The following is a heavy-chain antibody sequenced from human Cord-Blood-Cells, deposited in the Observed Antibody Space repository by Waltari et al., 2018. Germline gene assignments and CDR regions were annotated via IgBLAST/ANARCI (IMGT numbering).Heavy chain of an antibody. D-gene: IGHD7-27*01. CDR1: GGSISSSSYY. Sequence: QLQLQESGPGLVKPSETLSLTCTVSGGSISSSSYYWGWLRPPPGKGLEWIGSIYYSGSTYYNPSLKSRVTISVDTSKNQFSLKLSSVTAADTAVYYCARHSKTGYWYFDLWGRGTLVTVSS. J-gene: IGHJ2*01. CDR3: ARHSKTGYWYFDL. V-gene: IGHV4-39*01. CDR2: IYYSGST.